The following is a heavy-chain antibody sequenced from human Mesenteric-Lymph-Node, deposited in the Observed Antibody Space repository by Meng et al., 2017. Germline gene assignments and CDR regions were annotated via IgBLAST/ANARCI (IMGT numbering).Heavy chain of an antibody. CDR3: TTLYGDSIS. D-gene: IGHD4-17*01. Sequence: QVQLQESGPGLVKPSETLSLTCAVSGGSISTYYWSWIRQPPGKGLEWIGNNYYSGSTNYNPSLASRVTISVDSSKNQFSLKLSSVTAADTAVYYCTTLYGDSISWGQGTLVTVSS. V-gene: IGHV4-59*08. CDR2: NYYSGST. CDR1: GGSISTYY. J-gene: IGHJ4*02.